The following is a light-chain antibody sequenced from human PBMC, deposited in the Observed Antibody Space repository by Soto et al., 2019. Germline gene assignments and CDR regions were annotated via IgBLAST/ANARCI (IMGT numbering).Light chain of an antibody. V-gene: IGKV3-20*01. J-gene: IGKJ3*01. CDR1: QSVSSSY. Sequence: EIVLTQSPGTLSLSPGERATLSCRASQSVSSSYLAWYQQKPGQAPRLLIYGASSRATAIPDRFSASGSGTDFPLPISRLVPQDFAVYYCQQYGHSPPFTFGPGTKVHIK. CDR2: GAS. CDR3: QQYGHSPPFT.